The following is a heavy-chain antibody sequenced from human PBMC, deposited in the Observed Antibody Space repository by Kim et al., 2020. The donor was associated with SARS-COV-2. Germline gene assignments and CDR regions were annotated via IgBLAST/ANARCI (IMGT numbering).Heavy chain of an antibody. Sequence: SETLSLTCTVSGGSISSGGYYWSWIRQHPGKGLEWIGYIYYSGSTYYNPSLKSRVTISVNTSKNQFSLKLSFVTAADTAVYYCASAPRGWMTSVTQFDYWGQVTLLTVSS. CDR1: GGSISSGGYY. CDR3: ASAPRGWMTSVTQFDY. J-gene: IGHJ4*02. CDR2: IYYSGST. D-gene: IGHD4-17*01. V-gene: IGHV4-31*03.